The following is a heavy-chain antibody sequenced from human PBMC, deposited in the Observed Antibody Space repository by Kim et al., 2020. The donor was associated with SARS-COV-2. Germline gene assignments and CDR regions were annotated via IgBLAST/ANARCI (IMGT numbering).Heavy chain of an antibody. Sequence: ASVKVSCKASGYTFTSYYMHWVRQAPGQGLEWMGIINPSGGSTSYAQKFQGRVTMTRDTSTSTVYMELSSLRSEDTAVYYCARDYYDSITRHAFDIWGQGTMVTVSS. J-gene: IGHJ3*02. V-gene: IGHV1-46*01. CDR2: INPSGGST. D-gene: IGHD3-22*01. CDR1: GYTFTSYY. CDR3: ARDYYDSITRHAFDI.